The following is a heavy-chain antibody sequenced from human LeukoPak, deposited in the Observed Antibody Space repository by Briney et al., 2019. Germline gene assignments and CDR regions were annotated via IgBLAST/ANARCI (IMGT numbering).Heavy chain of an antibody. J-gene: IGHJ6*02. CDR2: IYSGGST. CDR1: GFTVSSNY. V-gene: IGHV3-66*01. CDR3: AKVPYSDYGSGRPPFMDV. Sequence: GGSLRLSCAASGFTVSSNYMSWVRQAPGKGLEWVSVIYSGGSTYYADSVKGRFTISRDNSKNTLYLQMTSLRAEDTAIYYCAKVPYSDYGSGRPPFMDVWGQGTTVAVSS. D-gene: IGHD3-10*01.